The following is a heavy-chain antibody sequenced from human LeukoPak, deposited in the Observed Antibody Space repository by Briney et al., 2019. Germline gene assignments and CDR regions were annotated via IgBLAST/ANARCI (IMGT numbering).Heavy chain of an antibody. CDR3: ARDLLVDTAVDV. J-gene: IGHJ6*04. V-gene: IGHV4-31*03. D-gene: IGHD5-18*01. CDR2: IYYSGST. Sequence: TLSLTCTVSGGSISSGGYYWSWIRQHPGKGLEWIGYIYYSGSTYYNPSLKSRVTISVDTSKNQFSLKLSSVTAADTAVYYCARDLLVDTAVDVWGKGTTVTVSS. CDR1: GGSISSGGYY.